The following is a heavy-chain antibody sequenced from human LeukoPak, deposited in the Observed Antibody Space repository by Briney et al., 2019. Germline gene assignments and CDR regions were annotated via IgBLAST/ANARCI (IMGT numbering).Heavy chain of an antibody. CDR1: GFTFSSYG. CDR2: IRYDGSNK. CDR3: AKDLADAFDI. V-gene: IGHV3-30*02. Sequence: PGGSLRLSCAASGFTFSSYGMHWVRQAPGKGLEWVAFIRYDGSNKYYADSVKGRFTISRDNSKNTLYLQVNSLRAEDTAVYYCAKDLADAFDIWGQGTMVTVSS. J-gene: IGHJ3*02.